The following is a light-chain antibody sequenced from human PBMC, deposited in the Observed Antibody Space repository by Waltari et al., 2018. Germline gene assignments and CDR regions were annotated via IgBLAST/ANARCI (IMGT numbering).Light chain of an antibody. Sequence: QSVLTHPPSASGTPGQRFTISCSGRVYNIGINPVNWYQQLPGTAPKLRIYNDNQRPSGVPDRFSGSKSGSSASLAISGLQSDDEANYYCAAWDDSLNGLSFGTGTRVTVL. CDR3: AAWDDSLNGLS. CDR1: VYNIGINP. V-gene: IGLV1-44*01. J-gene: IGLJ1*01. CDR2: NDN.